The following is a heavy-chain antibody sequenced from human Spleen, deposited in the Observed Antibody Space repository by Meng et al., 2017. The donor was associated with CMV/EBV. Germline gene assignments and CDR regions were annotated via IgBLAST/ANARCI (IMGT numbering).Heavy chain of an antibody. Sequence: SETLSLTCTVSGASIKNYYWSWFRQPPGKGLEWIGYIYDSGSTNYNPSLESRVTISVDTSKNQFFLKLSSVTAADTAVYYCARGETYYDFWSGQNWFDPWGQGTLVTVSS. CDR2: IYDSGST. CDR1: GASIKNYY. D-gene: IGHD3-3*01. CDR3: ARGETYYDFWSGQNWFDP. V-gene: IGHV4-59*01. J-gene: IGHJ5*02.